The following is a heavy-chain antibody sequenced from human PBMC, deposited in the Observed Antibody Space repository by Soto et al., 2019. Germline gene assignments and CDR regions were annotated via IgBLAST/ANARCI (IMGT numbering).Heavy chain of an antibody. V-gene: IGHV4-4*07. D-gene: IGHD3-9*01. CDR3: ARADYEVLTGSYAMGV. CDR2: VSTSGAT. J-gene: IGHJ6*02. Sequence: QVQLQESGPRLVKPSETLSLTCTVSDDFISSYYWNWIRQPAGKGLEWIGRVSTSGATNYNPSLESRVTMSVDTSKKQFSLKLTSVTAADTAVYFCARADYEVLTGSYAMGVWGQGTTVTGSS. CDR1: DDFISSYY.